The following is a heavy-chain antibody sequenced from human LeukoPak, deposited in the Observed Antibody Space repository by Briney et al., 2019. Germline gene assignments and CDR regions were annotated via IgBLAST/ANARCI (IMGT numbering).Heavy chain of an antibody. V-gene: IGHV3-33*01. D-gene: IGHD2/OR15-2a*01. CDR2: LFYDGSNK. CDR3: ARDQALYFSYGDY. Sequence: PGRSLGLSCAASGFTFSNYGMHWIRQAPGKGLEWLAALFYDGSNKYYADTVKGRFTISRDNSKNTLYLQVNSLTAEDTAVYYCARDQALYFSYGDYWGQGTLVTVSS. J-gene: IGHJ4*02. CDR1: GFTFSNYG.